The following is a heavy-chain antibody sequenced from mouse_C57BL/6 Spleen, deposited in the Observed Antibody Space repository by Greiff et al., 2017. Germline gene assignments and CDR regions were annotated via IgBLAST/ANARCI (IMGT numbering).Heavy chain of an antibody. CDR3: ARERGPNWYFDV. CDR2: ISYDGSN. J-gene: IGHJ1*03. D-gene: IGHD3-3*01. Sequence: VQLKESGPGLVKPSQSLSLTCSVTGYSITSGYYWNWIRQFPGNRLEWMGYISYDGSNNYNPSLKNRISITRDTSKNQIFLKLNSVTTEDTATYYCARERGPNWYFDVWGTGTTVTVSS. V-gene: IGHV3-6*01. CDR1: GYSITSGYY.